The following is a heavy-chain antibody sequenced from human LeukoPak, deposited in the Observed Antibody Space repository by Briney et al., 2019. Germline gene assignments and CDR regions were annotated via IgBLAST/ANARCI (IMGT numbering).Heavy chain of an antibody. Sequence: ASVKVSCKASGYTFTGYYMHWVRQAPGQGLEWIGWINPNSGGTNYAQKFQGRVTMTRDTSISTAYMELSRLRSDDTAVYYCARGRSSFGLGELSDYWGQGTLVTVSS. CDR2: INPNSGGT. CDR3: ARGRSSFGLGELSDY. CDR1: GYTFTGYY. D-gene: IGHD3-10*01. J-gene: IGHJ4*02. V-gene: IGHV1-2*02.